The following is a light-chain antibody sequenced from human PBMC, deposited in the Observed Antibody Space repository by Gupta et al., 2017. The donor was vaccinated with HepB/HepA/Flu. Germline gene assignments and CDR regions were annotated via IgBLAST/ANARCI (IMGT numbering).Light chain of an antibody. CDR2: LVS. Sequence: VVVTQSPLSLPVTLGQPASISCKSTPSLVYSDGRTYLNWFHQRPGQSPRRLSYLVSIRDSGVPDRFGGSGSDTDFTLNISRVAAEDVGIYCCMQGTHWHFSFGPGTRVGI. CDR1: PSLVYSDGRTY. J-gene: IGKJ3*01. V-gene: IGKV2-30*01. CDR3: MQGTHWHFS.